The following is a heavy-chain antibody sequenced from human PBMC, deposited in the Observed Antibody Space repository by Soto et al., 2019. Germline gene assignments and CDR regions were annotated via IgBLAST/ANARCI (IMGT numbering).Heavy chain of an antibody. J-gene: IGHJ4*02. V-gene: IGHV4-39*01. D-gene: IGHD1-26*01. Sequence: SETLSLTCTFSCGSIISSSYYWGWIRQPPGKGLEWIGSIYYSGSTYYNPSLKSRVTISVDTSKNQFSLKLSSVTAADTAVYYCARSKEYSGSYSIDYWGQGTLVTVSS. CDR3: ARSKEYSGSYSIDY. CDR2: IYYSGST. CDR1: CGSIISSSYY.